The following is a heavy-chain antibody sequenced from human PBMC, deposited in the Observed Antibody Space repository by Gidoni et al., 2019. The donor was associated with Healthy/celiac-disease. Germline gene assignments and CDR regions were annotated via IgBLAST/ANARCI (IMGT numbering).Heavy chain of an antibody. V-gene: IGHV4-39*07. CDR1: GGSISSSSYY. J-gene: IGHJ2*01. CDR3: ARERYYYDSSGYYWPFDL. D-gene: IGHD3-22*01. CDR2: IYYSGST. Sequence: QLHLQESGPGLVKPSETLSLTCTVSGGSISSSSYYWGWIRQPPGKGLEWIGSIYYSGSTYYNPSLKSRVTISVDTSKNQFSLKLSSVTAADTAVYYCARERYYYDSSGYYWPFDLWGRGTLVTVSS.